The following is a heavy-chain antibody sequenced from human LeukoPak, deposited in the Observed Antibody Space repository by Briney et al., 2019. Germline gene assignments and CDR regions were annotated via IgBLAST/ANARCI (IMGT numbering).Heavy chain of an antibody. CDR3: ARAFYHGDYIDY. CDR2: SSSRSSSV. Sequence: GGSLRLPCAASGFTFDDYAMSWVRQAPGKGLEWVSSSSSRSSSVYYADSLKGRFTISRDNAKNSLYLQMNSLRAEDTAVYYCARAFYHGDYIDYWGQGTLVTVSS. J-gene: IGHJ4*02. V-gene: IGHV3-21*01. D-gene: IGHD2/OR15-2a*01. CDR1: GFTFDDYA.